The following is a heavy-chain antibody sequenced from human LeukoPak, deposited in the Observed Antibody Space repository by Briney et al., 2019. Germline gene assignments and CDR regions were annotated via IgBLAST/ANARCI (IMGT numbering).Heavy chain of an antibody. CDR1: GGSISSGGYY. CDR2: IYYSGST. D-gene: IGHD3-22*01. J-gene: IGHJ4*02. V-gene: IGHV4-31*03. Sequence: PSETLSLTCTVSGGSISSGGYYWSWIRQHPGKGLEWIGYIYYSGSTYYNPSLKSRVTISVDTSKNQFSLNLNSVTAADTAVYYCARQPSGYYEKSGYFPYYFDYWGQGTLVTVSS. CDR3: ARQPSGYYEKSGYFPYYFDY.